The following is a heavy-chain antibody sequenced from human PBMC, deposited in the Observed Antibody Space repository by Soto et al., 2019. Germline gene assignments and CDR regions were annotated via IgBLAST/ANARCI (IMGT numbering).Heavy chain of an antibody. CDR1: GFIFSMFA. CDR3: VTAVRTRLDN. D-gene: IGHD3-10*01. V-gene: IGHV3-23*01. Sequence: SLILSCAASGFIFSMFAMYWVRRAPGKGLEWVSSIRQSGDRSSYADSVKGRFTISRDNSKNTLYLQMNGLRLDDTAVYYCVTAVRTRLDNWGPGTLVTVSS. J-gene: IGHJ4*02. CDR2: IRQSGDRS.